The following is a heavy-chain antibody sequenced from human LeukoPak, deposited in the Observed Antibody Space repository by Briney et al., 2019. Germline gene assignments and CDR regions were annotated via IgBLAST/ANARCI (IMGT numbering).Heavy chain of an antibody. D-gene: IGHD3-16*01. CDR2: INPRGGST. V-gene: IGHV1-46*01. CDR3: GRDRFTRGSHHFPEH. Sequence: GASVKVSCKASGYSFADYHIHWVRQAPGQGLEWMGIINPRGGSTTYAQKFQGRVTMTRDSSANTVSMEVNSLRSDDTAMYYCGRDRFTRGSHHFPEHWGQGTLVTVSS. J-gene: IGHJ1*01. CDR1: GYSFADYH.